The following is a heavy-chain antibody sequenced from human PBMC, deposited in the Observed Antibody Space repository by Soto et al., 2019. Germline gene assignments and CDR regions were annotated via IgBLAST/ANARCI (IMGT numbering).Heavy chain of an antibody. CDR2: INSDGTTT. CDR3: ARGLGTTSTVTTGY. D-gene: IGHD4-4*01. V-gene: IGHV3-74*01. Sequence: LRLSCAASGFTFSSYWMHWVRQVPGKGLVWVSHINSDGTTTNYADSVKGRFTISRDNGKNTLYLQMNSLRVEDTAVYYCARGLGTTSTVTTGYWGQGTLVTVPQ. J-gene: IGHJ4*02. CDR1: GFTFSSYW.